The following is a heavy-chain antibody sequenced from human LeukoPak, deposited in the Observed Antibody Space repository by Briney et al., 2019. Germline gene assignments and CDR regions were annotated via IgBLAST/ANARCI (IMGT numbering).Heavy chain of an antibody. V-gene: IGHV3-48*04. J-gene: IGHJ6*02. Sequence: GGSLRLSCAASGFPFSSYGMHWVRQAPGKGLEWVSYISSSGSTIYYADSVKGRFTISRDNAKNSLYLQMNSLRAEDTAVYYCARWYYYYGMDVWGQGTTVTVSS. CDR2: ISSSGSTI. CDR1: GFPFSSYG. CDR3: ARWYYYYGMDV.